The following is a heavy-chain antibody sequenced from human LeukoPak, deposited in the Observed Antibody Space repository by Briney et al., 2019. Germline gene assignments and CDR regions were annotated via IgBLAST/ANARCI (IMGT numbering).Heavy chain of an antibody. CDR2: INPTTGVT. V-gene: IGHV1-2*02. Sequence: ASVKVSCTASGYTFTDYYIHWVRQAPGQGLQWMGWINPTTGVTSYAQNFQGRVTMTTDTSISTAYMDLSRLTSDDTAVYYCARDFGDWGVYYFDFWGQGTLVTVSS. J-gene: IGHJ4*02. CDR1: GYTFTDYY. CDR3: ARDFGDWGVYYFDF. D-gene: IGHD2-21*02.